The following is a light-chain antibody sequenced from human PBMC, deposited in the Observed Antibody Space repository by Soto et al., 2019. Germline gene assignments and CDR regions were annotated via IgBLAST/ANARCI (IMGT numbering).Light chain of an antibody. CDR2: DVS. J-gene: IGLJ3*02. Sequence: QSALTQPASVSGSPGQSITISCTGTSSDVGGYNYVSWYQQHPGKAPKLMIYDVSNQPSGVSNRFSGSKSGNTASLTISGLQAEDEADYYCSSYTSSSTWVFGGGTKRTVL. CDR3: SSYTSSSTWV. CDR1: SSDVGGYNY. V-gene: IGLV2-14*01.